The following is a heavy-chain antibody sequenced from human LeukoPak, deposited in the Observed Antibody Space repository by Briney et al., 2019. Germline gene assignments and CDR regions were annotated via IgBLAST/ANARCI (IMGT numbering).Heavy chain of an antibody. CDR2: IAPMFGKP. Sequence: ASVTVSCKTSGGSFTKYSWYWVRQAPGQGLEWMGDIAPMFGKPYYAQKFQGRVTVTADHSTSTVDMELSSSESDGSAIYYCSGEVIVHHPAFGDWGQGTQVTVSS. CDR1: GGSFTKYS. V-gene: IGHV1-69*13. CDR3: SGEVIVHHPAFGD. J-gene: IGHJ1*01. D-gene: IGHD2-15*01.